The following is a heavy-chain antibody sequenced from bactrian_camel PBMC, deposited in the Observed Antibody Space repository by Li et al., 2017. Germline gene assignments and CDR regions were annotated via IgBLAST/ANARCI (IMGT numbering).Heavy chain of an antibody. V-gene: IGHV3S53*01. CDR2: FESDGRT. D-gene: IGHD3*01. J-gene: IGHJ4*01. Sequence: HVQLVESGGGSVQTGGSLRLSCLASGWITKYYYMGWFRQAPGKEREAVAAFESDGRTNYDDSVKGRFTISHDAAKNSIDLQMNSLKPDDTAVFYCAATGQTLSVAGCRTQGTQVTVS. CDR1: GWITKYYY.